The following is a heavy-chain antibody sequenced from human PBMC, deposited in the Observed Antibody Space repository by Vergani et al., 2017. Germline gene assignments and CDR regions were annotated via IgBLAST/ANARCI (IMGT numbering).Heavy chain of an antibody. Sequence: QLQLQESGPGLVKPSETLSLTCTVSGVSIGSNSYYWGWIRQPPGKGVGWIGTIYYTGTTYYNQAHKSRLTISVDTSKNQFSLNLTSVTAADTAVYYCTRHGRRGWAGYFQHWGQGTLVTDSS. CDR1: GVSIGSNSYY. D-gene: IGHD6-19*01. CDR3: TRHGRRGWAGYFQH. V-gene: IGHV4-39*01. CDR2: IYYTGTT. J-gene: IGHJ1*01.